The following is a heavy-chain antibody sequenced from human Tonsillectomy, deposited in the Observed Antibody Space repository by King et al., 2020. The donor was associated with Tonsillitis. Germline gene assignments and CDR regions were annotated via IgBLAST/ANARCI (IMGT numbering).Heavy chain of an antibody. D-gene: IGHD2-2*01. Sequence: VQLVEYGGGLVQPGGSLRLSCAASRFTFSNYAMSWVRQAPGKGLEWVSAISGSGGSTYYADSVKGRFTISRDNSKNTLYLQMNSLRAEDTAVYYCAKEMGGVVVPGAIDYWGQGTLVTVSS. V-gene: IGHV3-23*04. CDR3: AKEMGGVVVPGAIDY. CDR1: RFTFSNYA. CDR2: ISGSGGST. J-gene: IGHJ4*02.